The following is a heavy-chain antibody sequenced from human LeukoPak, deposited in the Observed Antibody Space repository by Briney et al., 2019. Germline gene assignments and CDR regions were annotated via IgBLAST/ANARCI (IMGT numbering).Heavy chain of an antibody. CDR3: ARRASLCCRFDS. J-gene: IGHJ4*02. D-gene: IGHD2-15*01. V-gene: IGHV4-39*01. CDR2: IYYSGST. Sequence: PSETLSLTCTVSGDSISSSDYYWGWIRQPPGKGLERIGSIYYSGSTYYNPSLKSRVNISVDTSNNNQFSLKLSSVTAADTAVYYCARRASLCCRFDSWGQGTLVTVSS. CDR1: GDSISSSDYY.